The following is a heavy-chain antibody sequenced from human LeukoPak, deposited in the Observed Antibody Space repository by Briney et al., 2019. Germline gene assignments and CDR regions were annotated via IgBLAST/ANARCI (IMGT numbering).Heavy chain of an antibody. Sequence: SETLSLTCTVSGGSISSYYWSWIRQPPGKGLEWIGYIYYSGSTNYNPSLKSRVTISVDTSKNQFSLKLSSVTAADTAVYYCARAGGYYDSSGYLGYWGQGTLVTVSS. CDR1: GGSISSYY. D-gene: IGHD3-22*01. CDR2: IYYSGST. J-gene: IGHJ4*02. CDR3: ARAGGYYDSSGYLGY. V-gene: IGHV4-59*01.